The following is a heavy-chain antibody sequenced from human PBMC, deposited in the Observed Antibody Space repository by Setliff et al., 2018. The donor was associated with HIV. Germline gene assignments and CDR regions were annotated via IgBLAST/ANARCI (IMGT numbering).Heavy chain of an antibody. V-gene: IGHV4-59*01. CDR1: GGSIRTYY. CDR2: IYYSGST. D-gene: IGHD2-2*01. CDR3: ARGSAPEDIVVVPPGRAFDI. Sequence: SETLSLTCTVSGGSIRTYYWSWIRQPPGKGLEWIGYIYYSGSTNYNPSLKSRVTISVDTSKNQFSLKLSSVTAADTAVYYCARGSAPEDIVVVPPGRAFDIWGQGTMVTVS. J-gene: IGHJ3*02.